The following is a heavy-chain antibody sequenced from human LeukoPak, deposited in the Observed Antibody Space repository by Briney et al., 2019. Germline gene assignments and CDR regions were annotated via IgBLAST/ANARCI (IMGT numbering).Heavy chain of an antibody. CDR3: ARDHEGLMDV. J-gene: IGHJ6*04. V-gene: IGHV3-21*01. CDR2: LNDRSTYI. CDR1: GFSFSTYS. Sequence: GSLRLSCTASGFSFSTYSMNWVRQAPGKGLEWVSSLNDRSTYIYYADSVKGRFTISRDNAKNSLYLQMNSLRAEDTAVYYCARDHEGLMDVWDKGTTVTVSS.